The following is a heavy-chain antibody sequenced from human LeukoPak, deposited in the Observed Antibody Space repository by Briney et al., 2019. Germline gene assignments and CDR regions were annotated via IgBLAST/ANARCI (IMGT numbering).Heavy chain of an antibody. CDR1: GFTFSSYS. D-gene: IGHD1-26*01. CDR3: ARANGVGATHFDY. Sequence: PGGSLRLSCAASGFTFSSYSMNWVRQAPGKGLEWVSSISSSSSYIYYADPVKGRFTISRDNAKNSLYLQMNSLRAEDTAVYYCARANGVGATHFDYWGQGTLVTVSS. CDR2: ISSSSSYI. J-gene: IGHJ4*02. V-gene: IGHV3-21*01.